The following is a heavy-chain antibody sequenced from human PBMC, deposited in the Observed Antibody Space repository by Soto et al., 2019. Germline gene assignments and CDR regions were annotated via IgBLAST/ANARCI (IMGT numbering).Heavy chain of an antibody. CDR1: GFTFSSYG. D-gene: IGHD6-13*01. CDR2: ISYDGSNK. J-gene: IGHJ6*02. Sequence: PGGSLRLSCAVSGFTFSSYGMHWVRQAPGKGLEWVAVISYDGSNKYYTDSVKGRFTISRDNSKNTLYLQMNSLRPEDTAVYYCARVAAADYYYYYGMDVWGQGTTVTVSS. CDR3: ARVAAADYYYYYGMDV. V-gene: IGHV3-30*12.